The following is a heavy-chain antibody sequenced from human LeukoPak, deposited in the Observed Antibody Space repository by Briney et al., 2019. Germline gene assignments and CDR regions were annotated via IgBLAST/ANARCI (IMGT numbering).Heavy chain of an antibody. CDR2: IYSGGST. CDR3: ARGDRDGYNSFDY. Sequence: PGGSLRLSCAASGFTVSSNSMSWVRQAPGKGLEWVSVIYSGGSTYYADSVKGRFTISRDNSKNTLYLQMNSLRAEDTSVYYCARGDRDGYNSFDYWGQGTLVTVSS. J-gene: IGHJ4*02. CDR1: GFTVSSNS. D-gene: IGHD5-24*01. V-gene: IGHV3-66*01.